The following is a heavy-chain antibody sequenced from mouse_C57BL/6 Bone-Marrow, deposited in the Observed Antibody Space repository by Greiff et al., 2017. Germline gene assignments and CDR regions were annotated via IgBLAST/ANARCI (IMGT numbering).Heavy chain of an antibody. Sequence: QVQLQQPGAELVMPGASVKLSCKASGYTFTSYWMHWVKQRPGQGLEWIGEIDPSDSYTNYNQKFKGKSTLTVDKSSSTAYMQLSSLTAEDSAVYYCARGATVVARSYAMDYWGQGTSVTVSS. D-gene: IGHD1-1*01. CDR2: IDPSDSYT. V-gene: IGHV1-69*01. CDR3: ARGATVVARSYAMDY. CDR1: GYTFTSYW. J-gene: IGHJ4*01.